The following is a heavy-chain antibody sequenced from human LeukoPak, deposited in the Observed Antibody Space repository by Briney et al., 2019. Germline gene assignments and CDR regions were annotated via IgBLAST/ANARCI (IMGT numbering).Heavy chain of an antibody. Sequence: PSETLSLTCTVSGGSISSYYWSWIRQPPGKGLEWSGYIYYSGSTSYNPSLKSRVTISVDTSKNQFSLKLSSVTAADTAVFYCARHKDSRYDYHAFDIWGQGTMVTVSS. CDR1: GGSISSYY. D-gene: IGHD5-12*01. V-gene: IGHV4-59*08. J-gene: IGHJ3*02. CDR3: ARHKDSRYDYHAFDI. CDR2: IYYSGST.